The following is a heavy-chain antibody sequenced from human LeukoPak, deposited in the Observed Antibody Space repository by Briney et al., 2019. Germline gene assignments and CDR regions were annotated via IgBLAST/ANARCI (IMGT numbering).Heavy chain of an antibody. J-gene: IGHJ3*02. CDR3: ASSGAVGFRDDAFDI. V-gene: IGHV3-66*01. D-gene: IGHD3-10*01. CDR2: VYSGGST. Sequence: GGSLRLSCAASGFTVSINYMTWVRQAPGKGLGWVSVVYSGGSTYYADSVKGRFTVSRDNSKNTLYLQMNSLRAEDTAVYYCASSGAVGFRDDAFDIWGQGTMVTVSS. CDR1: GFTVSINY.